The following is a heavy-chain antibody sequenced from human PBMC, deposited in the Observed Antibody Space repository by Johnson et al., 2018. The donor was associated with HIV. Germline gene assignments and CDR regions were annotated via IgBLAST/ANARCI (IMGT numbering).Heavy chain of an antibody. Sequence: QVQLVESGGGLVKPGGSLRLSCAASGITFSDYYMSWIRQAPGKGLEWVSYISSSGSTIYYADSVKGRFTISRDNAKNSLYLQMNSLRAEDTAVYYCASTSPPGLLAFQDAFDIWGQGTMVTVSS. D-gene: IGHD2-15*01. J-gene: IGHJ3*02. CDR3: ASTSPPGLLAFQDAFDI. CDR1: GITFSDYY. CDR2: ISSSGSTI. V-gene: IGHV3-11*04.